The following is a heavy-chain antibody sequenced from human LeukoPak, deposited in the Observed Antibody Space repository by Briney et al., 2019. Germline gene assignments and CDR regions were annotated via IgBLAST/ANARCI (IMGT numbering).Heavy chain of an antibody. CDR2: IYPGDSDT. V-gene: IGHV5-51*01. J-gene: IGHJ3*02. CDR3: ARLGEVEMATIRDDAFDT. Sequence: GESLKISCKGSGYSFTSYWIGWVRQMPGKGLEWMGIIYPGDSDTRYSPSFQGQVTISADKSISTAYLQWSSLKASDTAMYYCARLGEVEMATIRDDAFDTWGQGTMVTVSS. D-gene: IGHD5-24*01. CDR1: GYSFTSYW.